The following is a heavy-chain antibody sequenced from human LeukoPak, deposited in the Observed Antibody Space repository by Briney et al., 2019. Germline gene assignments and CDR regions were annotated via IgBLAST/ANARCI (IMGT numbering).Heavy chain of an antibody. V-gene: IGHV1-69*06. CDR1: VGTFIIYA. Sequence: ASVKVSCKASVGTFIIYAISWVRQAPGQGLEWMGRIIPIFGTANNAQKFQGRVTITADKSTSTAYMELSSLRSEDTAVYYCAREYSSSSVLGSWGQGTLVTVSS. CDR3: AREYSSSSVLGS. CDR2: IIPIFGTA. D-gene: IGHD6-6*01. J-gene: IGHJ5*02.